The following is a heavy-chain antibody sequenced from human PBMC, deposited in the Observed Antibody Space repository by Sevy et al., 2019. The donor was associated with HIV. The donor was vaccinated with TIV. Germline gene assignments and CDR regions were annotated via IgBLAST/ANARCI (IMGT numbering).Heavy chain of an antibody. CDR3: ARTFRELLALAAFDI. V-gene: IGHV5-51*01. Sequence: GESLKISCKGSGYSFTDYWIGWVRQMPGKGLEWMGIIYPGDSDTRYSPSFQGQVTISADKSISTAYLQWSSLKASDSAMYYCARTFRELLALAAFDIWGQGTMVTVSS. J-gene: IGHJ3*02. CDR2: IYPGDSDT. D-gene: IGHD3-10*01. CDR1: GYSFTDYW.